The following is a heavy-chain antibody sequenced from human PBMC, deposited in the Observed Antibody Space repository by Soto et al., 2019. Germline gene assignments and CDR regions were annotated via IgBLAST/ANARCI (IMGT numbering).Heavy chain of an antibody. CDR1: GYTFTYRY. CDR2: ITPFNGNT. D-gene: IGHD5-12*01. J-gene: IGHJ3*02. V-gene: IGHV1-45*02. Sequence: ASVKVSCKASGYTFTYRYLHWVRQAPGQALEWMGWITPFNGNTNYAQKFQDRVTITRDRSMSTAYMELSSLRSEDTAMYYCARSSWVASLVGNRWAFDIWGQGTMVTVSS. CDR3: ARSSWVASLVGNRWAFDI.